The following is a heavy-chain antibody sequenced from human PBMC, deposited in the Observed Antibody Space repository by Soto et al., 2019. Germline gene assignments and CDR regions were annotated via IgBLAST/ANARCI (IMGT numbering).Heavy chain of an antibody. D-gene: IGHD3-22*01. CDR1: GFTFSSYS. V-gene: IGHV3-21*01. CDR2: ISSSSSYI. CDR3: ARGGQTYYYDSSGSMSYGMDV. Sequence: PGGSLRLSCAASGFTFSSYSMNWVRQAPGKGLEWVSSISSSSSYIYYADSVKGRFTISRDNAKNSLYLQMNSLRAEDTAVYYCARGGQTYYYDSSGSMSYGMDVWGQGTTVTVPS. J-gene: IGHJ6*02.